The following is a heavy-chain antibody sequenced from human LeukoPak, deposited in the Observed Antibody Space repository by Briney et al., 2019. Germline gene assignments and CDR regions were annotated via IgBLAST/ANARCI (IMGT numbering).Heavy chain of an antibody. J-gene: IGHJ4*02. V-gene: IGHV3-30*18. D-gene: IGHD3-10*01. CDR3: AKEMDPYGSGSYYPYFAFDY. Sequence: PGRSLRLSCAASGFTFSSYGMHWVRQAPGKGLEWVAVISYDGSNKYYADSVKGRFTISRDNSKNTLYPQMNSLRAEDTAVYYCAKEMDPYGSGSYYPYFAFDYWGQGTLVTVSS. CDR1: GFTFSSYG. CDR2: ISYDGSNK.